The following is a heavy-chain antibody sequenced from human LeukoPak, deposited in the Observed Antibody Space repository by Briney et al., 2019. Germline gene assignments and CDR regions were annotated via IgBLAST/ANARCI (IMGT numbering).Heavy chain of an antibody. V-gene: IGHV1-69*04. CDR3: ARDHSSSAVCGY. J-gene: IGHJ4*02. D-gene: IGHD6-6*01. CDR1: GGTFSSYA. CDR2: IIPILGIA. Sequence: PVKVSCKASGGTFSSYAISWVRQAPGQGLEWMGRIIPILGIANYAQKFQGRVTITADKSTSTAYMELSSLRSEDTAVYYCARDHSSSAVCGYWGQGTLVTVSS.